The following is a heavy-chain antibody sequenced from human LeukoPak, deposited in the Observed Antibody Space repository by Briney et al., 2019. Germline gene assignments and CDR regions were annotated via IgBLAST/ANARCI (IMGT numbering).Heavy chain of an antibody. Sequence: GESLKIPCKGFGYNFTTYWIGWVRQMPGKGLEWMGIIYPGDSDTRYSPSFQGQVTFSADKSISTAYLQWSSLKALDTAMYYCARHRPRSHADYWGQGTLVTVSS. CDR3: ARHRPRSHADY. J-gene: IGHJ4*02. CDR2: IYPGDSDT. D-gene: IGHD3-10*01. V-gene: IGHV5-51*01. CDR1: GYNFTTYW.